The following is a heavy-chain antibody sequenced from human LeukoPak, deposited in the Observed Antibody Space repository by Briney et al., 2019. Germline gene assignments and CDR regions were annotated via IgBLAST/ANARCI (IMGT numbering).Heavy chain of an antibody. CDR3: ARKWGMYSSSLGFDY. J-gene: IGHJ4*02. Sequence: PSETLSLTCAVSGGSISSSNWWSWVRQPPGKGLEWIGEIYHSGSTNYNPSLKSRVTISVDKSKNQFSLKLSSATAADTAVYYCARKWGMYSSSLGFDYWGQGTLVTVSS. CDR2: IYHSGST. D-gene: IGHD6-6*01. CDR1: GGSISSSNW. V-gene: IGHV4-4*02.